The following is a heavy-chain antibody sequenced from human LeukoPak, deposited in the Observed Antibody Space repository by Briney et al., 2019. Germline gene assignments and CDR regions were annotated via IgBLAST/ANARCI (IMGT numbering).Heavy chain of an antibody. V-gene: IGHV4-39*01. CDR3: ARGEYYYDSSGYQLFDY. CDR2: IYYSGST. J-gene: IGHJ4*02. CDR1: GGSISSSSYY. Sequence: SETLSLTCTVSGGSISSSSYYWGWIRQPRGKGLEWIGSIYYSGSTYYNPSLKSRVTISVDTSKNQFSLKLSSVTAADTAVYYCARGEYYYDSSGYQLFDYWGQGTLVTVSS. D-gene: IGHD3-22*01.